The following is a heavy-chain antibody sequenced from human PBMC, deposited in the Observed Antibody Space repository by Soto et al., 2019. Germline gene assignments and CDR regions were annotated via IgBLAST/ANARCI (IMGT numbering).Heavy chain of an antibody. D-gene: IGHD2-2*01. CDR2: IIPIFGTA. V-gene: IGHV1-69*13. CDR1: GGTFSRYA. CDR3: ARDLLISTSCYLGY. J-gene: IGHJ4*02. Sequence: SVKVSCKASGGTFSRYAISWVRQAPGQGLEWMGGIIPIFGTANYAQKFQGRVTITADESTSTAYMELSSLRSEDTAVYYCARDLLISTSCYLGYWGQGTLVTVSS.